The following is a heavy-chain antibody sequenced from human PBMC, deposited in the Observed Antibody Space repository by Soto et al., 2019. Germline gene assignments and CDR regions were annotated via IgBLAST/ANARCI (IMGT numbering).Heavy chain of an antibody. V-gene: IGHV5-51*01. D-gene: IGHD2-15*01. Sequence: GESLKISCKGSGYSFTSYWIGWVRQMPGKGLEWMGIIYPGDSDTRYSPSFQGQVTISADKSISTAYLQWSSLKASDTAMYYCARGSGHDYYYYYGMDVWGQGTTVTVSS. CDR2: IYPGDSDT. J-gene: IGHJ6*02. CDR3: ARGSGHDYYYYYGMDV. CDR1: GYSFTSYW.